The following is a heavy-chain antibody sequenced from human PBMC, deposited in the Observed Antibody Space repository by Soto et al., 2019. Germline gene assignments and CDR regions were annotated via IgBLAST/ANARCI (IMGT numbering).Heavy chain of an antibody. V-gene: IGHV3-30*18. Sequence: GGSLRLSCAASGFTFSSYGMHWVRQAPGKGLEWVAVISYDGSNKYYADSVKGRFTISRDNSKNTLYLQMNSLRAEDTAVYYCAKDSGLGVPAARHYYYGMDVWGQGTTVTVSS. CDR3: AKDSGLGVPAARHYYYGMDV. J-gene: IGHJ6*02. CDR2: ISYDGSNK. CDR1: GFTFSSYG. D-gene: IGHD2-2*01.